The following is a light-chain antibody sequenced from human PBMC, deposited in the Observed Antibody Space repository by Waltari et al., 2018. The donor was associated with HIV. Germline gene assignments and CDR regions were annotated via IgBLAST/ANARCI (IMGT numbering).Light chain of an antibody. J-gene: IGLJ3*02. CDR3: SSYTSSSTLV. CDR1: CSDVGGYNY. Sequence: QSALTQPASVSGSPGQSLTISCTGTCSDVGGYNYSSWYQQHPGKAPKLMIYDVSNRPSGVSNRFSGSKSGNTASLTISGLQAEDEADYYCSSYTSSSTLVFGGGTKLTVL. V-gene: IGLV2-14*01. CDR2: DVS.